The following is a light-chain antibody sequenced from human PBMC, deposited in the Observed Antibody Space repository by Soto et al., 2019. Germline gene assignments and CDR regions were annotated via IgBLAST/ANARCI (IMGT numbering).Light chain of an antibody. CDR2: DAS. J-gene: IGKJ5*01. CDR3: QQYYDWPIT. CDR1: QSVSSN. V-gene: IGKV3-15*01. Sequence: EIGMKQSPATLSVYPGERATLSCRASQSVSSNLAWYQQKPGQAPRLLIYDASTRATGIPARFSGSGSGTEFTLTISSLQSEDFAVYYCQQYYDWPITFGQGTRLEIK.